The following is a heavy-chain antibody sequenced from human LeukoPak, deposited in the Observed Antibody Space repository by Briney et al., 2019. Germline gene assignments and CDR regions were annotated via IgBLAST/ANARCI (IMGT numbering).Heavy chain of an antibody. CDR1: GFSLSTRGMC. D-gene: IGHD2-15*01. CDR3: ALSGIPVVAATGYKNWFDP. Sequence: SGPALVKPTQTLTLNCTFSGFSLSTRGMCVSWIRQPPGKALEWLARIDWDDDKYYSTSLKTRLTISKDTSKNQVVLTMTNMDPVDPPTYYCALSGIPVVAATGYKNWFDPWGQGTLATVSS. CDR2: IDWDDDK. J-gene: IGHJ5*02. V-gene: IGHV2-70*11.